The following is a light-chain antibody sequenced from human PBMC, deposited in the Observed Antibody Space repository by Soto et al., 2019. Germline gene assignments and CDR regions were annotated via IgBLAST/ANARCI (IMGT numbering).Light chain of an antibody. Sequence: ELVLTQSPGPLSLSPGERATLSCRASQSVSNNYLDWYQQKPGKAPRLLIYVASTKATGNPARFSGSGSGTDFTLTTGRLKTEDFSVYYCQQYGSSGSFGRGTKVEIK. V-gene: IGKV3-20*01. CDR3: QQYGSSGS. CDR1: QSVSNNY. CDR2: VAS. J-gene: IGKJ1*01.